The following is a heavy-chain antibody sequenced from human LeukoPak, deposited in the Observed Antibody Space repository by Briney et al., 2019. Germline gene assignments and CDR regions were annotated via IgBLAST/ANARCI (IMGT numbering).Heavy chain of an antibody. J-gene: IGHJ4*02. CDR3: ARGTNDILNGYYY. Sequence: PGGSLRLSCAASGFTVRTNYMTWVRQSPGKGLEWVSIIYSGGSTYYADYVKGRFTISRDNSKNTLYLQMNSLRAEDTAVYYCARGTNDILNGYYYWGQGTLVTVSS. CDR2: IYSGGST. D-gene: IGHD3-9*01. CDR1: GFTVRTNY. V-gene: IGHV3-66*01.